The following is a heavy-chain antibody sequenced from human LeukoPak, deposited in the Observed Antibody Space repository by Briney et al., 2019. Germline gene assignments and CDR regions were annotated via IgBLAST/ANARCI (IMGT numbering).Heavy chain of an antibody. J-gene: IGHJ3*02. Sequence: SETLSLTCTVSGGSISSYYWSWIRQPPGKGLESIGYIYYSGSTNYNPSLKSRVTISVDTSKNQFSLKLSSVTAADTAVYYCARDKLIAARPYAFDIWGQGRMVTVSS. CDR2: IYYSGST. D-gene: IGHD6-6*01. CDR3: ARDKLIAARPYAFDI. CDR1: GGSISSYY. V-gene: IGHV4-59*01.